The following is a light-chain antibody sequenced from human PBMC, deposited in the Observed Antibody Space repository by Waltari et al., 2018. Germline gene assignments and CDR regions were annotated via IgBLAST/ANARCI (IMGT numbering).Light chain of an antibody. CDR3: QQNYFTPIT. CDR2: GAS. V-gene: IGKV1-39*01. Sequence: IQMTQSPSYLSASVCDRVTITCRASHDGSNYVNWYQQKPGRAPKLLIHGASSLQSGVPSRFSGSGGGTDFTLTISSLQPEDFATYYCQQNYFTPITFGQGTRLEI. CDR1: HDGSNY. J-gene: IGKJ5*01.